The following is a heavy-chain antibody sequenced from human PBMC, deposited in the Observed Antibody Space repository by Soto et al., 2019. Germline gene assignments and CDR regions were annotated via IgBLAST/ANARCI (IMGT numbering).Heavy chain of an antibody. J-gene: IGHJ3*02. CDR2: IYPGNSNT. Sequence: GESLKISGKGSGYGCRMHWVAWLRQMPVKVLEWVGIIYPGNSNTMYSPSFQGQVTISADTALSTTYLQWDTLKPSDTAIYFCASDSHCNGGNCPMGGFDMWAQGTMVTASS. D-gene: IGHD2-15*01. CDR1: GYGCRMHW. CDR3: ASDSHCNGGNCPMGGFDM. V-gene: IGHV5-51*01.